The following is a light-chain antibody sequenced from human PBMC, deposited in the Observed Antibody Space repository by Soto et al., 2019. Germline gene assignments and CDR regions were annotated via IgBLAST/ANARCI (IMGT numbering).Light chain of an antibody. Sequence: DIQMTQSPSSLSASVGDRVTITCRASQSISSYLNWYQQKPGKAPKLLIYAASSLQSGVPSRFSGSGSGTDFTLTISSLQPEDFATYYCQQSYSIWTFGQGTNVDIK. CDR3: QQSYSIWT. V-gene: IGKV1-39*01. J-gene: IGKJ1*01. CDR2: AAS. CDR1: QSISSY.